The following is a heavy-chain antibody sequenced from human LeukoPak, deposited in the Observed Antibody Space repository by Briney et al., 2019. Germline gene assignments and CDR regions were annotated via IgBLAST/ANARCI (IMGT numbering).Heavy chain of an antibody. CDR3: ARGGTTYCYSCGMDV. CDR2: INSDGSST. CDR1: GFTFSSYS. D-gene: IGHD1-1*01. J-gene: IGHJ6*02. Sequence: PGGSLRLSCAASGFTFSSYSMHWVRQATGKVLVWVSPINSDGSSTSYSDSVKGRFTISIDNAKHRLYLQMNILRAEHPTVCYCARGGTTYCYSCGMDVWGRGTTVTVYS. V-gene: IGHV3-74*01.